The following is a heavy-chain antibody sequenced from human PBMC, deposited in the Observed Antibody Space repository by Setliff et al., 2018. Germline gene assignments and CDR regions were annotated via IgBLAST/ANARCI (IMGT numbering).Heavy chain of an antibody. CDR3: ARGPTGRVRGVLYYFDY. CDR1: GFTFSSYS. D-gene: IGHD3-10*01. V-gene: IGHV3-21*04. J-gene: IGHJ4*02. Sequence: PGGSLRLSCAASGFTFSSYSMNWVRQAPGKGLEWVSAISASGRTTYSADSVKGRFTISRDNAKNSQYLQMNSLRAEDTALYYCARGPTGRVRGVLYYFDYWGQGTLVTVSS. CDR2: ISASGRTT.